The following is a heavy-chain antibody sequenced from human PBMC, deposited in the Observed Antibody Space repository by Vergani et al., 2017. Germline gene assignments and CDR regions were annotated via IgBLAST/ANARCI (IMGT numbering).Heavy chain of an antibody. D-gene: IGHD2-15*01. CDR3: AKDPCSGGSCYYCGY. Sequence: QVQLVESGGGVVQPGRSLRLSCAASGFTFSSYGMHWVRQAPGKGLEWVAVISYDGSNKYYADSVKGRFTISRDNSKNTLYLQMNSLRAEDTAVYYCAKDPCSGGSCYYCGYWGQGTLVTVSS. J-gene: IGHJ4*02. CDR2: ISYDGSNK. V-gene: IGHV3-30*18. CDR1: GFTFSSYG.